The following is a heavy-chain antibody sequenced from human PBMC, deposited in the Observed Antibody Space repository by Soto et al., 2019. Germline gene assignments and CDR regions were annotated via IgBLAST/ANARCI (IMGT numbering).Heavy chain of an antibody. V-gene: IGHV1-69*01. CDR2: IIPIFGTA. CDR3: ASEYYYDSSGYTNWFDP. D-gene: IGHD3-22*01. CDR1: GGTFSSDA. Sequence: QVPLVQSGAEVKKPGSSVKVSCKASGGTFSSDAISWVRQAPGQGLEWMGGIIPIFGTANYAQKFQGRVTITADESTSTAYMELSSLRSEDTAVYYCASEYYYDSSGYTNWFDPWGQGTLVTVSS. J-gene: IGHJ5*02.